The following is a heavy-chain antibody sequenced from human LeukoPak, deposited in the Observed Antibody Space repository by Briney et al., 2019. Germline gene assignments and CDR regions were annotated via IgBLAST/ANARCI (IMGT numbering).Heavy chain of an antibody. V-gene: IGHV1-8*01. D-gene: IGHD6-13*01. CDR1: GYTFTSYD. J-gene: IGHJ3*02. Sequence: VASVKVSCKASGYTFTSYDINWVRQATGQGLEWMGWMNPNSGNTGYAQKFQGRVTMTRNTSISTAYMELSSLRSEDTAVYYCARLYSSSWYSFPLRDDAFDIWGQGTMVTVSS. CDR3: ARLYSSSWYSFPLRDDAFDI. CDR2: MNPNSGNT.